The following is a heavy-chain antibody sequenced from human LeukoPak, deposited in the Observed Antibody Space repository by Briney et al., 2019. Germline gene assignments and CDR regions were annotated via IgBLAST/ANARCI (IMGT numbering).Heavy chain of an antibody. Sequence: SETLSLTCTVSGGSISSYYWSWIRQPPGKGLEWIGEINHSGRTNYNPSLKSRVTISVDTSKNQFSLKLSSVTAADTAVYYCARVGVTTPYYWGQGTLVTVSS. J-gene: IGHJ4*02. CDR1: GGSISSYY. CDR3: ARVGVTTPYY. CDR2: INHSGRT. D-gene: IGHD4-17*01. V-gene: IGHV4-34*01.